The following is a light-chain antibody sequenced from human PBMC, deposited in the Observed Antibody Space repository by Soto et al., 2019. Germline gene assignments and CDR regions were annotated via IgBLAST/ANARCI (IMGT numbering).Light chain of an antibody. Sequence: EIVLTQSPATLSLSPGDTATLSCRASQSVGSYFAWYQQKPGQAPRLLIYDASNRATGVPARFSGSGSGTDFTLTISSLEPEDFAVYYCQQRRNTFGQGTKLEIK. V-gene: IGKV3-11*01. CDR1: QSVGSY. J-gene: IGKJ2*01. CDR3: QQRRNT. CDR2: DAS.